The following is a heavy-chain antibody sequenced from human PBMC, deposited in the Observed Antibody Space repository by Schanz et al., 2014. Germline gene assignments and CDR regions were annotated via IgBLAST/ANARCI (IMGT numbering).Heavy chain of an antibody. Sequence: QVQLVESGGGVVQPGGSLRLSCAASGFTFSSYGMHWVRQAPGKGLEWVAFIRYDGSRTYHAESVKGRFTISRDNSRNTLYLQMDSLRDEDTALYYCAKVVASGPTTGPFDPWGQGTLVTVSS. CDR2: IRYDGSRT. D-gene: IGHD1-26*01. CDR3: AKVVASGPTTGPFDP. CDR1: GFTFSSYG. J-gene: IGHJ5*02. V-gene: IGHV3-30*02.